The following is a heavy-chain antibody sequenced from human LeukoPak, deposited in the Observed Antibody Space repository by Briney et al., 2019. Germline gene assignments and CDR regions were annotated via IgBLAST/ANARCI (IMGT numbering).Heavy chain of an antibody. CDR2: ISPYNGNT. Sequence: ASVKVSCKASGYTFTSYGITWVRQAPGQGLEWMGWISPYNGNTEYAQNLQGRVTMTTDTSTSTAYMELRSLRSDDTAVYYCARITKTYPRYDAFDIWGQGTMVTVSS. CDR1: GYTFTSYG. D-gene: IGHD3-16*01. J-gene: IGHJ3*02. V-gene: IGHV1-18*01. CDR3: ARITKTYPRYDAFDI.